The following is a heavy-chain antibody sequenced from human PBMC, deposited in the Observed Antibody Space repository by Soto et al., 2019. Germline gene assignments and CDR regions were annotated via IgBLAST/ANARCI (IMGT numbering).Heavy chain of an antibody. CDR2: INSDGSST. CDR1: GFTFSSYW. Sequence: GGSLRLSCAAYGFTFSSYWMHWVRQAPGKGLVWVSRINSDGSSTSYADSVKGRFTISRDNAKNTLYLQMNSLRAEDTAVYYCARFLAASVAYGMDVWGQGTTVTVSS. V-gene: IGHV3-74*01. D-gene: IGHD6-13*01. CDR3: ARFLAASVAYGMDV. J-gene: IGHJ6*02.